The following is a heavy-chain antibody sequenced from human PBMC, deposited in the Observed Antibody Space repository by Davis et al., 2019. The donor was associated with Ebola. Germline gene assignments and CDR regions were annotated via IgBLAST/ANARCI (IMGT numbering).Heavy chain of an antibody. CDR1: GYTFTSYG. CDR2: ISAYNGNT. CDR3: ARGRSGSSGCCGWYFDL. D-gene: IGHD6-19*01. Sequence: ASVKVSCKASGYTFTSYGISWVRQAPGQGLEWMGWISAYNGNTNYAQKLQGRVTMTRDTSTSTVYMELSSLRSEDTAVYYCARGRSGSSGCCGWYFDLWGRGTLVTVSS. V-gene: IGHV1-18*01. J-gene: IGHJ2*01.